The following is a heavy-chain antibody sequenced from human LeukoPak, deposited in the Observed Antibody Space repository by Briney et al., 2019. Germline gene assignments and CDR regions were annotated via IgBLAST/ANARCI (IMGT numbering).Heavy chain of an antibody. V-gene: IGHV4-39*01. CDR2: IYYSGST. D-gene: IGHD3-3*01. CDR1: GGSIGSSSYY. Sequence: PSETLSLTCTVSGGSIGSSSYYWGWIRQPPGKGLEWIGSIYYSGSTYYNPSLKSRVTMSMYTSKNQFSLKLSSVTAADTAVYYCARHSLEWLPISYWGQGTLVTVSS. CDR3: ARHSLEWLPISY. J-gene: IGHJ4*02.